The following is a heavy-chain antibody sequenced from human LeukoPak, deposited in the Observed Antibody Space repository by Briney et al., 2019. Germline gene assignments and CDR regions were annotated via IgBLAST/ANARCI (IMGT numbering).Heavy chain of an antibody. J-gene: IGHJ4*02. CDR3: AKVDLPPYCSGGSCYSGGFGFDH. Sequence: GGSLRLSCAASGFTFSSYGMHWVRQAPGKGLGWVAVISYDGSNKYYADSVKGRFTISRDNSKNTLYLQMNSLRAEDTAVYYCAKVDLPPYCSGGSCYSGGFGFDHWGQGTLVTVSS. CDR2: ISYDGSNK. V-gene: IGHV3-30*18. D-gene: IGHD2-15*01. CDR1: GFTFSSYG.